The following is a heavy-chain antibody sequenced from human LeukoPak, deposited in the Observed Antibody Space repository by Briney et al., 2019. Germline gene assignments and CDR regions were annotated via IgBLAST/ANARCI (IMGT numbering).Heavy chain of an antibody. CDR3: ARDGMVPSNYYYGMDV. CDR2: ISSSSSYI. CDR1: GFTFSSYS. D-gene: IGHD1-26*01. Sequence: GGSLRLSCAASGFTFSSYSMNWVRQAPGKGLEWVSSISSSSSYIYYADSVKGRFTISRDNSKNTLYLQMNSLRAEDTAVYYCARDGMVPSNYYYGMDVWGQGTTVTVSS. J-gene: IGHJ6*02. V-gene: IGHV3-21*01.